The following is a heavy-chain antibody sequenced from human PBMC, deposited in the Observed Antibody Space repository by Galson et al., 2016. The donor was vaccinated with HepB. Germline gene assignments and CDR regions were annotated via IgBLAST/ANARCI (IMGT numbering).Heavy chain of an antibody. CDR2: INHNGNT. J-gene: IGHJ6*02. Sequence: LSLTCGFYGGFFSGYYWNWLRQSPGKGLEWIGEINHNGNTNYNPSLKSRVTISVDTSKNQFSLKLSSVTAADTAVYYCARGSGSGAYDYYYHGLDVWGRGTTVTVSS. D-gene: IGHD3-10*01. CDR1: GGFFSGYY. CDR3: ARGSGSGAYDYYYHGLDV. V-gene: IGHV4-34*01.